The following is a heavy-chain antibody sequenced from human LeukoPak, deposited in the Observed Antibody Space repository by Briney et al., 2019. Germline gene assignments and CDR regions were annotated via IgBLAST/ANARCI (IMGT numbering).Heavy chain of an antibody. CDR2: INHSGST. J-gene: IGHJ4*02. Sequence: SETLSLTCAVYGGSFSGYYWSWIRQPPGKGLEWIGEINHSGSTNYNPTLKSRVTISVDTSKNQFSLKLSSVTAADTAVYYCASSTGVVVAATSFDYWGQGTLVTVSS. CDR1: GGSFSGYY. CDR3: ASSTGVVVAATSFDY. V-gene: IGHV4-34*01. D-gene: IGHD2-15*01.